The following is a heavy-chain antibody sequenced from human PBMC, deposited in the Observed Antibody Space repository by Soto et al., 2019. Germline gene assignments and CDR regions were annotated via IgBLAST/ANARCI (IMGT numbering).Heavy chain of an antibody. CDR2: IKQDGSEK. V-gene: IGHV3-7*01. D-gene: IGHD1-26*01. CDR3: ARRATTSAGYFDL. CDR1: GFTFSNYW. Sequence: GGSLRLSCAASGFTFSNYWMSWVRQAPGKGLEWVANIKQDGSEKNYKDSVKGRLTISRDNTKNSLSLQMNSLRAEDTAVYYCARRATTSAGYFDLWGRGTLLTVSS. J-gene: IGHJ2*01.